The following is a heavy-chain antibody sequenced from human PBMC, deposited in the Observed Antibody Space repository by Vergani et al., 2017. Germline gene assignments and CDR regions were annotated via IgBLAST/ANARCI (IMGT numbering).Heavy chain of an antibody. CDR1: GFDFSSYI. J-gene: IGHJ5*01. V-gene: IGHV3-74*02. Sequence: QLVESGGGWVQPGGSLRLSCVVSGFDFSSYIMNWVRQVPGKGLLWVSRIKSDGSITDYADSVKGRFTISRDNAQNTLYLQMNSLRVEDTGVYYCARARCIETCYMSNWLDSWGQGTLVTVSS. CDR3: ARARCIETCYMSNWLDS. D-gene: IGHD3-9*01. CDR2: IKSDGSIT.